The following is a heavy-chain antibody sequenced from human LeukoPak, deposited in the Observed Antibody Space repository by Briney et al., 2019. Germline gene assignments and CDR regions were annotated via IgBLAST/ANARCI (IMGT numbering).Heavy chain of an antibody. Sequence: PGGSLRLSYAASGFTVSSNYMSWVRQAPGKGLEWVSVIYSGGSTYYADSVKGRFTISRDNSKNTLYLQMNSLRAEDTAVYYCARDPGEGYFDYWGQGTLVTVPS. V-gene: IGHV3-66*01. CDR1: GFTVSSNY. CDR3: ARDPGEGYFDY. J-gene: IGHJ4*02. CDR2: IYSGGST.